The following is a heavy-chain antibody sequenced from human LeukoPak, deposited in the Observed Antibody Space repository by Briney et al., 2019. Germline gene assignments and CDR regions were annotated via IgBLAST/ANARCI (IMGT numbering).Heavy chain of an antibody. CDR3: ARGARLLGIAGVMDRDFDY. CDR1: GGSFSGYY. CDR2: INHSGST. Sequence: SETLSLTCAVYGGSFSGYYWSWIRQPPGKGLEWIGEINHSGSTNYNPSLKSRVTISVDTSKNQFSLKLSSVTAADTAVYYCARGARLLGIAGVMDRDFDYWGQGTLVTVSS. V-gene: IGHV4-34*01. J-gene: IGHJ4*02. D-gene: IGHD3-10*01.